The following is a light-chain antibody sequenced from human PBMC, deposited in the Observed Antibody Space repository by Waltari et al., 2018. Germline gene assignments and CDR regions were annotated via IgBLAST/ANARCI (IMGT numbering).Light chain of an antibody. J-gene: IGLJ3*02. Sequence: QSALTQPPSVSAPPGQSVTISCTGTSSDVGSYDRVPWSPQPPGTAPKLVISEVPTRPSGVPDRVSGSKSGNTAFLTISGLQAGDEADYYCSSFTSSSTWVFGGGTKLTVL. V-gene: IGLV2-18*02. CDR3: SSFTSSSTWV. CDR1: SSDVGSYDR. CDR2: EVP.